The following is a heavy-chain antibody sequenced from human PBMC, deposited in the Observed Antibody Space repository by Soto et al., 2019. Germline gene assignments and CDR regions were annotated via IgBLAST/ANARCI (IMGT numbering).Heavy chain of an antibody. Sequence: SETLSLTCAVYGGSFSGYYWSWIRQPPGKGLEWIGEINHSGSTNYNPSLKSRVTISVDTSKNQFSLKLSSVTAADTAVYYCARRRQWLRGSHAYWGQGTLVTVSS. V-gene: IGHV4-34*01. CDR1: GGSFSGYY. D-gene: IGHD5-12*01. CDR2: INHSGST. CDR3: ARRRQWLRGSHAY. J-gene: IGHJ4*02.